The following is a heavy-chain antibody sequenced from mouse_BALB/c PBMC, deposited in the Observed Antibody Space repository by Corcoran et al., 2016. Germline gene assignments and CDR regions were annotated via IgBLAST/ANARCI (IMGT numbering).Heavy chain of an antibody. V-gene: IGHV9-1*02. J-gene: IGHJ2*01. D-gene: IGHD1-1*01. Sequence: QIQVVEAGPELNKPVDTVKISRKASGYTFTIYGMNWVKQAPGTGLKWMGGINIYTGEPTYADDFKGRFAIYLEPSASTAYLQINNLKNEDMATYFCASFTTPDYWGQGTTLTVS. CDR1: GYTFTIYG. CDR3: ASFTTPDY. CDR2: INIYTGEP.